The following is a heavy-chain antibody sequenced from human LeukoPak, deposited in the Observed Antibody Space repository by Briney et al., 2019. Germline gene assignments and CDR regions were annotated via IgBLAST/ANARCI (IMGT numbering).Heavy chain of an antibody. J-gene: IGHJ4*02. CDR3: ARHNILTGYFYYFDY. CDR2: INHSGST. Sequence: PSETLSLTCAVYGGSFSGYYWSWIRQPPGKGLEWIGEINHSGSTNYNPSLKSRVTISVDTSKNQFSLKLSSVTAADTAVYYCARHNILTGYFYYFDYWGQGTLVTVSS. CDR1: GGSFSGYY. D-gene: IGHD3-9*01. V-gene: IGHV4-34*01.